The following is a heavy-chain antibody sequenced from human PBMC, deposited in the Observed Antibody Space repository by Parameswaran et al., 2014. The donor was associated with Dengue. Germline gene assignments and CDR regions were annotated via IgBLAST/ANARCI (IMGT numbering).Heavy chain of an antibody. J-gene: IGHJ6*02. V-gene: IGHV1-2*02. Sequence: WVRQAPGQGLEWMGWINTNGGGTNYAQKFQGRVTMTRDTSISTAYMELSRLRSDDTAVYYCASWGRGPLRGYYYYGMDVWGQGTTVTVSS. CDR2: INTNGGGT. D-gene: IGHD3-10*01. CDR3: ASWGRGPLRGYYYYGMDV.